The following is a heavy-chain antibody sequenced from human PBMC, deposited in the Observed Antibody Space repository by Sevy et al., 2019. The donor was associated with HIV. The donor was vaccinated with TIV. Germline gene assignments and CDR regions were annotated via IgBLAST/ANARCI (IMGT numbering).Heavy chain of an antibody. J-gene: IGHJ6*02. CDR2: ISYDGTNK. D-gene: IGHD5-12*01. Sequence: GGSLRLSCAASGFTFSSYGMHGVREAPGKGLEWVAVISYDGTNKYYAESVKGRFTISRDNSKNTLYLQMNSLRAEDTVVYYCAKDPSRDGYRPFNYYYYGMDVWGQGTTVTVSS. V-gene: IGHV3-30*18. CDR1: GFTFSSYG. CDR3: AKDPSRDGYRPFNYYYYGMDV.